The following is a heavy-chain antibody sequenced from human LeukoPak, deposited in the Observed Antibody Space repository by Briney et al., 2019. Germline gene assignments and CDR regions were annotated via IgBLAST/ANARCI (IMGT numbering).Heavy chain of an antibody. CDR1: GGSISSYH. Sequence: SETLSLTCTVSGGSISSYHWSWIRQPPGKGLEWIGYIYYSGSTNYNPSLKSRVTISVDTSKNQFSLKLSSVTAADTAVYYCARVGDDSSGYSFDYWGQGTLVTVSS. D-gene: IGHD3-22*01. CDR3: ARVGDDSSGYSFDY. CDR2: IYYSGST. V-gene: IGHV4-59*01. J-gene: IGHJ4*02.